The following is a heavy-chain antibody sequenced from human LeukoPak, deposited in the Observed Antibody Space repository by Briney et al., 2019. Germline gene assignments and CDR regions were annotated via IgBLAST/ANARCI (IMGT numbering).Heavy chain of an antibody. J-gene: IGHJ5*02. CDR2: IDPSDSYT. Sequence: GESLKISCEGSGYTFTSYWMTWVRQIPGKGLEWMGKIDPSDSYTNYSPSFQGHVTISADKSISTAYLQWSSLKASDTAMYYCARHASDNWFDPWGQGTLVTVSS. CDR3: ARHASDNWFDP. D-gene: IGHD2-2*01. V-gene: IGHV5-10-1*01. CDR1: GYTFTSYW.